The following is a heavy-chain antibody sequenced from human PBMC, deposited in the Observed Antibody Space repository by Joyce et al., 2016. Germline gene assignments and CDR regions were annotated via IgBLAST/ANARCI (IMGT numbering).Heavy chain of an antibody. CDR1: GYTFTNHR. D-gene: IGHD6-19*01. Sequence: VQLVQSGAEVKEPGASVKVSCKASGYTFTNHRMHWVRQAPGQGLEWMGIINTRGDGTRNAQKFQGRVTMTRDTSTSIDYMELSSLRSEDTAVYYCARDLSSGWSLDYWGQGTLVTVSS. V-gene: IGHV1-46*01. CDR2: INTRGDGT. J-gene: IGHJ4*02. CDR3: ARDLSSGWSLDY.